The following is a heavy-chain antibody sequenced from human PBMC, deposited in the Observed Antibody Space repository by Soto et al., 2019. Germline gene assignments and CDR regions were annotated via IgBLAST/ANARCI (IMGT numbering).Heavy chain of an antibody. D-gene: IGHD3-22*01. CDR2: IWYDGSNK. V-gene: IGHV3-33*01. CDR3: APDYYDSSCYYDDY. Sequence: QVQLVESGGGVVQPGRSLRLSCAASGFTFSSYGMHWVRQAPGKGLEWVAVIWYDGSNKYYADSVKGRFTISRDNSQNTLHLQMNSLLAADTAVYYCAPDYYDSSCYYDDYWGQGTLVTVSS. CDR1: GFTFSSYG. J-gene: IGHJ4*02.